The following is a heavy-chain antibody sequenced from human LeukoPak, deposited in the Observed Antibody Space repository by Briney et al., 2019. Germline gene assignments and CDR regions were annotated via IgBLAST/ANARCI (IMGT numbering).Heavy chain of an antibody. V-gene: IGHV4-39*01. CDR3: ARREGIAVAPFHY. D-gene: IGHD6-19*01. CDR2: IYYSGST. CDR1: GGSISSSSYY. J-gene: IGHJ4*02. Sequence: SETLSLTCTVSGGSISSSSYYWGWIRQPPGKGLEWIGSIYYSGSTYYNPSLRTRVTLSVDTSKNQFSLKLSSVTAADTAVYYCARREGIAVAPFHYWGQGTLVTVSS.